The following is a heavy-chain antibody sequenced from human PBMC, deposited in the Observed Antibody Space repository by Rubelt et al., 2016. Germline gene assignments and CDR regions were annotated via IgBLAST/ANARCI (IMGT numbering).Heavy chain of an antibody. CDR1: GGSISSYY. CDR3: ARDLGWFGELSHWFDP. Sequence: QVQLQESGPGLVKPSETLSLTCTVSGGSISSYYWSWIRQPPGKGLEWIGSIYYSGSTCYNPFLWGRVSISVGTSKNQFSLKLSSVTAADTAVYYCARDLGWFGELSHWFDPWGQGTLVTVSS. V-gene: IGHV4-59*01. CDR2: IYYSGST. D-gene: IGHD3-10*01. J-gene: IGHJ5*02.